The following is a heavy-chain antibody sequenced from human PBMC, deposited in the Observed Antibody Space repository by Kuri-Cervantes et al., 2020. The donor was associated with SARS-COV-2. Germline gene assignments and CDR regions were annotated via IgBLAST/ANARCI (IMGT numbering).Heavy chain of an antibody. CDR3: ARGLFGPTTAEYFQH. CDR2: INYSGST. D-gene: IGHD3-3*01. V-gene: IGHV4-39*02. CDR1: GGSISSRSYY. Sequence: SETLSLTCTVSGGSISSRSYYWGWIRQPPGKGLEWVGNINYSGSTYYNPSLKSRITISVDTSKNQFSLKLNSVTAADTAVYYCARGLFGPTTAEYFQHWCQGTLVTVSS. J-gene: IGHJ1*01.